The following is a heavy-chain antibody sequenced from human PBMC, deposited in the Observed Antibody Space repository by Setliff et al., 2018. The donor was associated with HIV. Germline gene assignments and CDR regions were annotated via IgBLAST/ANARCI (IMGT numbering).Heavy chain of an antibody. D-gene: IGHD1-20*01. CDR3: TRHGFPSYNWNYFVY. V-gene: IGHV3-15*01. Sequence: PGGSLRLSCRASAFTFSDYWMSWVRQAPGKGLEWVGRIKTRTEGGTTDYAAPVKGRFTISRDDSKNTLYLQMNSLKTEDTAVYYCTRHGFPSYNWNYFVYWGQGTLVTVSS. CDR2: IKTRTEGGTT. J-gene: IGHJ4*02. CDR1: AFTFSDYW.